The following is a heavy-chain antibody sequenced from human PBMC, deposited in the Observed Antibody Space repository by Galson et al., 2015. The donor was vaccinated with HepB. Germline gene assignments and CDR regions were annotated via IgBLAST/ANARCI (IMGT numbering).Heavy chain of an antibody. CDR3: AGGQGGCGSYHPGMDV. CDR1: GFTFSSYS. J-gene: IGHJ6*02. D-gene: IGHD1-26*01. CDR2: ISSSSSYI. Sequence: SLRLSCAASGFTFSSYSMNWVRQAPGKGLEWVSSISSSSSYIYYADSVKGRFTISRDNAKNSLYLQMNSLRAEDTAVYYCAGGQGGCGSYHPGMDVWGQGTLVTVSS. V-gene: IGHV3-21*01.